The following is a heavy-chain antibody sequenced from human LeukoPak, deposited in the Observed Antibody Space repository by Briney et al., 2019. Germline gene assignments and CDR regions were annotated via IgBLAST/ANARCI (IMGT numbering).Heavy chain of an antibody. CDR2: IKQDGSEK. CDR1: GFTFSSYA. J-gene: IGHJ4*02. D-gene: IGHD6-13*01. CDR3: ARGTIAAAGYYYFDY. V-gene: IGHV3-7*04. Sequence: PGGSLRLSCAASGFTFSSYAMHWVRQAPGKGLEWVANIKQDGSEKYYVDSVTGRFTISRDNAKNSLYLQMNSLRAEDTAVYYCARGTIAAAGYYYFDYWGQGDPGSVSS.